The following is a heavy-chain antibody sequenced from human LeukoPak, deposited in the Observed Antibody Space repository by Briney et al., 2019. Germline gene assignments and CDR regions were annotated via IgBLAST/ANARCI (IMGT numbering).Heavy chain of an antibody. CDR2: ISAYNGNT. CDR3: ARGALDWNDEGANWFDP. D-gene: IGHD1-1*01. J-gene: IGHJ5*02. Sequence: ASVKVSCKASGYTFTSYGISWVRQAPGQGLEWMGWISAYNGNTNYAQKLQGRVTMTTDTSTSTAYMELRSLRSDDTAVYYCARGALDWNDEGANWFDPWGQGTLVTVSS. V-gene: IGHV1-18*01. CDR1: GYTFTSYG.